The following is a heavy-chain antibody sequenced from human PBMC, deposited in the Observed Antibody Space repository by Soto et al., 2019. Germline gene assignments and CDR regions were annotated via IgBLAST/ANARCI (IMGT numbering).Heavy chain of an antibody. D-gene: IGHD2-21*01. Sequence: EVQLVESGGGLVQPGRSLRLSCAASGFTFDDYAMHWVRQAPGKGLEWVSGISWNSGSIGYADSVKGRFTISRDNAKNSLYLQMNSLRAEHTALYYCAKSGYIVVELGDSAAEYFQHWGQGTLVTVSS. V-gene: IGHV3-9*01. J-gene: IGHJ1*01. CDR1: GFTFDDYA. CDR3: AKSGYIVVELGDSAAEYFQH. CDR2: ISWNSGSI.